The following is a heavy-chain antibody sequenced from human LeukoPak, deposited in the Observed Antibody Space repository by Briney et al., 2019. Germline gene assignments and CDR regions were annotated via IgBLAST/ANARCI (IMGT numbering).Heavy chain of an antibody. CDR2: IYYSGDT. CDR1: GESISSSSYY. Sequence: PSETLSLTCTVSGESISSSSYYWGWIRQPPGKGLEWIGTIYYSGDTYYSPSLKSRVTISVDTSKNQFSLKLSSVTAANTAVYYCARAVTTRTFDYWGQGTLVTVSS. D-gene: IGHD4-17*01. V-gene: IGHV4-39*01. J-gene: IGHJ4*02. CDR3: ARAVTTRTFDY.